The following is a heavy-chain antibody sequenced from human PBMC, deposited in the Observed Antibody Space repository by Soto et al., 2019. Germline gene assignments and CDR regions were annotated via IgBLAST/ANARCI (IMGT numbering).Heavy chain of an antibody. J-gene: IGHJ5*02. CDR2: EDSKSSTM. CDR3: ARHPERIAQIGWFDP. D-gene: IGHD6-13*01. CDR1: GFTFSSYS. V-gene: IGHV3-48*01. Sequence: GGSLRLSCAASGFTFSSYSMNWVRQAPGKGQGLGREDSKSSTMGYRVDLSGRFTIKRENAKNSLFLQMNSLRAEDTAVYYCARHPERIAQIGWFDPWGQGTLVIVSS.